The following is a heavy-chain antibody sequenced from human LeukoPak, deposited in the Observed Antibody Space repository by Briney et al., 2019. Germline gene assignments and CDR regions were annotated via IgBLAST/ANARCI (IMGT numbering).Heavy chain of an antibody. CDR1: GGSISSSNW. CDR2: IYHSGST. J-gene: IGHJ4*02. Sequence: PSQTPSLTCTVSGGSISSSNWWGWVRQPPGKGLEWIGEIYHSGSTNYNPSLKSRVTISVDKSKNQFSLKLSSVTAADTAVYYCVIAVAGTVDYWGQGTLVTVSS. V-gene: IGHV4-4*02. D-gene: IGHD6-19*01. CDR3: VIAVAGTVDY.